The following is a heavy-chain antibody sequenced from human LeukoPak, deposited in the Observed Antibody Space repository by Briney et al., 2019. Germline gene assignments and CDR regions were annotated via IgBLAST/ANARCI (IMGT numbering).Heavy chain of an antibody. CDR3: ARDSPAYYYGSGVTNWFGP. D-gene: IGHD3-10*01. CDR2: IYTSGST. J-gene: IGHJ5*02. Sequence: PSETLSLTCTVSGGSISSYYWSWIRQPAGKGLEWIGRIYTSGSTNYNPSFKSRVTMSVDTSKNQFSLKPSSVTAADTAVYYCARDSPAYYYGSGVTNWFGPWGQGTLVTVSS. CDR1: GGSISSYY. V-gene: IGHV4-4*07.